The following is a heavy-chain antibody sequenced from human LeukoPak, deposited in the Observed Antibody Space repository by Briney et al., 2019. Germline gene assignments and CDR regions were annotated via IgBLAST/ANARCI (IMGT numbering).Heavy chain of an antibody. Sequence: GGSLRLSCAASGFTFSSYWMSWVRQAPGKGLEWVANIKQDGSEKYYVDSVKGRFTISRDNAKNSLYLQMNSLRAEDTAVYYCARDDSYYDFWSGYYWGQGTLVTVSS. CDR1: GFTFSSYW. CDR3: ARDDSYYDFWSGYY. V-gene: IGHV3-7*01. J-gene: IGHJ4*02. CDR2: IKQDGSEK. D-gene: IGHD3-3*01.